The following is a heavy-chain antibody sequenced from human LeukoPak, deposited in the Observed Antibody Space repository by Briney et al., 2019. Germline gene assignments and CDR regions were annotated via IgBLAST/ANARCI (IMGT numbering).Heavy chain of an antibody. CDR3: VRDNDFWSGYQEPYYYYYYYMDV. J-gene: IGHJ6*03. CDR1: GFPFSTHS. D-gene: IGHD3-3*01. Sequence: PGGSLRLSCAASGFPFSTHSLNWVRQAPGKGLEWVSSISAGGDFVYYGDSVKGRFPMSRDNAKNSLHLQMDSLTAEDTAVYYCVRDNDFWSGYQEPYYYYYYYMDVWGKGTTVTVSS. V-gene: IGHV3-21*01. CDR2: ISAGGDFV.